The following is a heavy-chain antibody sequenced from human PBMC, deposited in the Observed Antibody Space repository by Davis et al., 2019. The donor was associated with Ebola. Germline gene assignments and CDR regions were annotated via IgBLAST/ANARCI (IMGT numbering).Heavy chain of an antibody. CDR1: GGSISSSSYY. CDR3: ARGHPSGSYPFDY. V-gene: IGHV4-39*01. Sequence: MPSETLSLTCTVSGGSISSSSYYWGWIRQPPGKGLEWIGSIYYSGSTYYNPSLKSRVTISVDTSKNQFSLKLSSVTAADTAVYYCARGHPSGSYPFDYWGQGTLVTVSS. CDR2: IYYSGST. D-gene: IGHD1-26*01. J-gene: IGHJ4*02.